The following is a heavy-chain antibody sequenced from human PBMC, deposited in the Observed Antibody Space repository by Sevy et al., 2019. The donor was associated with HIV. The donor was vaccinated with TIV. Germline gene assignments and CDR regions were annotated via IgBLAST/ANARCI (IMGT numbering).Heavy chain of an antibody. CDR3: ARHPSPGITAIQDY. CDR1: GFTFSSFS. D-gene: IGHD2-21*02. Sequence: GGSLRLSCTASGFTFSSFSMSWVRQAPGKGLEWVASINSRSTYIYHADPVKGRFTISRDNAKNSLYLQMNSLRAEDTAVYYCARHPSPGITAIQDYWGPGTLVTVSS. CDR2: INSRSTYI. V-gene: IGHV3-21*01. J-gene: IGHJ4*02.